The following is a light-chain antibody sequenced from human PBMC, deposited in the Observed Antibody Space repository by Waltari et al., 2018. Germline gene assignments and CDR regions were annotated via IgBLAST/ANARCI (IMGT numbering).Light chain of an antibody. J-gene: IGKJ1*01. CDR3: QQYNNWPVT. V-gene: IGKV3-15*01. CDR2: GTS. Sequence: EKVMTQSPATLSVSPGERATLSGRVSQSVRRNLAWYQQNPGQAPRLLIYGTSTRATGIPARFSGSGSGTEFTLTITSLQSEDFAVYYCQQYNNWPVTFGQGTKVEVK. CDR1: QSVRRN.